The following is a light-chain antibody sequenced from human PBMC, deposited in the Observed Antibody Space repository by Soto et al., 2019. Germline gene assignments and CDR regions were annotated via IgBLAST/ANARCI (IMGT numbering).Light chain of an antibody. Sequence: DIQMTQSPSSLSASVGDRVTITCRASQSISSYLNWYQQKPGKAPKLLIYAASSLQSGVPSRFSGSGSGTDFTLTITSMQTEAFATYYCQQSYSTPRTFGQGTKVDI. CDR2: AAS. V-gene: IGKV1-39*01. CDR1: QSISSY. J-gene: IGKJ1*01. CDR3: QQSYSTPRT.